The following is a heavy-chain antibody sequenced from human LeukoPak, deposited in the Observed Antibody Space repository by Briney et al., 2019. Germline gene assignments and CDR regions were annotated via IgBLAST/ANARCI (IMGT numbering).Heavy chain of an antibody. J-gene: IGHJ4*02. Sequence: ASVKVSCKASGYTFTGYYMHWVRQAPGQGLEWMGWINPNSGGTNYAQKFQGRVTMTRDTSISTAYMELSRLRSDDTAVYYCARNYGSGSYYKAIDYWGQGTLATVSS. D-gene: IGHD3-10*01. CDR1: GYTFTGYY. CDR2: INPNSGGT. CDR3: ARNYGSGSYYKAIDY. V-gene: IGHV1-2*02.